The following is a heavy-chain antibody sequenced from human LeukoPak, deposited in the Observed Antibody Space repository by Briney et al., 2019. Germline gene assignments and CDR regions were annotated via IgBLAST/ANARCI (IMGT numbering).Heavy chain of an antibody. CDR3: ARDLGYCTNGVCRTRFDY. CDR2: IWYDGSNK. V-gene: IGHV3-33*01. J-gene: IGHJ4*02. Sequence: GRSLRLSCAASGFTFSSYGMHWVRQAPGKGLEWVAVIWYDGSNKYYADSVKGRFTISRDNSKNTLYLQMNSLRAEDTAVYYCARDLGYCTNGVCRTRFDYWGQGTPVAVSS. D-gene: IGHD2-8*01. CDR1: GFTFSSYG.